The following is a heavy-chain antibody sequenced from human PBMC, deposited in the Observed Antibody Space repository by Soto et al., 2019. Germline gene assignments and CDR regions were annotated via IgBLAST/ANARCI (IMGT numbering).Heavy chain of an antibody. D-gene: IGHD5-18*01. CDR3: ATSAYTYGGY. CDR1: GLTLSRYW. J-gene: IGHJ4*02. CDR2: IKQDGTET. V-gene: IGHV3-7*03. Sequence: EVQVVESGGGLVQPGGSLRLSCAVSGLTLSRYWMSWVRPAPGKGLEWVAYIKQDGTETDYVDSVKGRFTISRDNAKNSLYLQMNSLRVDDTAMYYCATSAYTYGGYWGQGTLVTVSS.